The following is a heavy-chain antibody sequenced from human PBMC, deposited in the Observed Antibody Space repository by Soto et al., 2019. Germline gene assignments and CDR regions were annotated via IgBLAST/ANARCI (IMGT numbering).Heavy chain of an antibody. Sequence: SETLSLTCAVYGGSFSGSYWTWIRQAPGKGLEWIGEINHSGSIDYNPSLKSRVTMSVDTSKNQSSLKLMSVTAADTAVYYCARGGEEWELNRQWVYWGQGTLVTVPS. CDR3: ARGGEEWELNRQWVY. V-gene: IGHV4-34*01. CDR1: GGSFSGSY. CDR2: INHSGSI. D-gene: IGHD1-26*01. J-gene: IGHJ4*02.